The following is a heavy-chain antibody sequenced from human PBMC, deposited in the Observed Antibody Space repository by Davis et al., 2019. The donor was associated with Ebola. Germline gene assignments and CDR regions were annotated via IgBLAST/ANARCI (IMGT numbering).Heavy chain of an antibody. D-gene: IGHD6-19*01. J-gene: IGHJ4*02. CDR2: IETSDSHS. CDR1: GFTFSSYA. V-gene: IGHV5-10-1*01. Sequence: GESLKISCAASGFTFSSYAMSWVRQAPGKGLEWMGRIETSDSHSEYSPSFQGHVTISADKSISTVYLQWSGLQASDTAIYFCTRGHGWCDYWGQGTPVTVSS. CDR3: TRGHGWCDY.